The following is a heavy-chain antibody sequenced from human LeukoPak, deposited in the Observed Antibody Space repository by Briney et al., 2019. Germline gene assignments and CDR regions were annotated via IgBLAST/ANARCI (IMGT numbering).Heavy chain of an antibody. CDR3: ARERIAVAGTFDY. J-gene: IGHJ4*02. CDR1: GGTFISYA. CDR2: IIPILGIA. D-gene: IGHD6-19*01. Sequence: SVKVSCKASGGTFISYAISWVRQAPGQGLEWMGRIIPILGIANYAQKFQGRVTITADESTSTAYMELSSLRSEDTAVYYCARERIAVAGTFDYRGQGTLVTVSS. V-gene: IGHV1-69*04.